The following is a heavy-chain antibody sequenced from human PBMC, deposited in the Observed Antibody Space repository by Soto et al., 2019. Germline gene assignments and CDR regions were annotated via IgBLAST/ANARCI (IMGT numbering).Heavy chain of an antibody. CDR2: MNPNSGNT. D-gene: IGHD6-6*01. CDR1: GYTITSYD. V-gene: IGHV1-8*01. J-gene: IGHJ4*02. Sequence: ASVTVSCQASGYTITSYDINWVRQATGQGLEWMGWMNPNSGNTGYAQKFQGRVTMTRNTSISTAYMELSSLRSEDTAVYYCARGFLYSSSSRGMADYWGQGTLVTVSS. CDR3: ARGFLYSSSSRGMADY.